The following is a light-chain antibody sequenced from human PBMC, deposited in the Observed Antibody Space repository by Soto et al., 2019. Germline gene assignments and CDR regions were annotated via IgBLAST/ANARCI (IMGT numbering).Light chain of an antibody. CDR3: QQYNSWPPQLT. CDR2: GAS. Sequence: EIVMTQSPATLSVSPGERATLSCRASQSVSSNLAWYQQKPGQAPRLLIYGASTRATAIPARFSGSGSGTEFTLTISSLQSEDFAVYCCQQYNSWPPQLTFGGGTKVEIK. J-gene: IGKJ4*01. CDR1: QSVSSN. V-gene: IGKV3-15*01.